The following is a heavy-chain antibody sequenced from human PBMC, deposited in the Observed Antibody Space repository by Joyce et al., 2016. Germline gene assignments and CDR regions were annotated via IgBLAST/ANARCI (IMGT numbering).Heavy chain of an antibody. CDR2: SHHSGST. CDR1: GTSISSADW. CDR3: ARDRRQEWARLHHGPFDI. V-gene: IGHV4-4*02. Sequence: QVQLQQSGPGLVKPSGTLAPTCAVSGTSISSADWWSWLRQPPGKGLEWIGESHHSGSTNYNPSLKSRVSIFVDKSRNQFSLRLTSVTAADTAVYFCARDRRQEWARLHHGPFDIWGQGTMATVSS. J-gene: IGHJ3*02. D-gene: IGHD3-3*01.